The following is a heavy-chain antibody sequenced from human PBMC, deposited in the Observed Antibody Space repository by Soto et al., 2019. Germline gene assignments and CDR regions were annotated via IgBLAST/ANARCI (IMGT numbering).Heavy chain of an antibody. CDR3: ARGGGTLDS. CDR2: IRPDGSDK. J-gene: IGHJ4*02. D-gene: IGHD2-15*01. Sequence: EVQLVESGGGLVQPGGSLRLTCTASGFIFSSFWMGWVRQAPGKGLEWVANIRPDGSDKHYVDSMRGRFTISRDNAKNPLDLQMSSLRGDDTAVYYCARGGGTLDSWGQGTQVTVSS. V-gene: IGHV3-7*03. CDR1: GFIFSSFW.